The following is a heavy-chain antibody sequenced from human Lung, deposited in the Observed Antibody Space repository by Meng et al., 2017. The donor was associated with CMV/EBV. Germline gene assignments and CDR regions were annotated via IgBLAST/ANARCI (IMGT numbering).Heavy chain of an antibody. J-gene: IGHJ4*02. D-gene: IGHD3-9*01. CDR1: GGSISSSSYY. V-gene: IGHV4-39*07. CDR2: IYYSGST. CDR3: ARDSYTDYDTLPGYYLFDY. Sequence: LQLQESVPRLVKAGETLSLTCTVSGGSISSSSYYWGLHRQPPGKGLEWIGSIYYSGSTYYKPSLKSRVTISVDRSKNQFSLKLSSVTAADTAVYYCARDSYTDYDTLPGYYLFDYWGQGTLVTVSS.